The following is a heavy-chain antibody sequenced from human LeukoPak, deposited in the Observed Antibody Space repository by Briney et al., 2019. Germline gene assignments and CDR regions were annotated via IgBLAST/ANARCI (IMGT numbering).Heavy chain of an antibody. V-gene: IGHV4-4*02. CDR1: GGSISSSNW. Sequence: SETLSLTCAVSGGSISSSNWWSWVRQPPGKGLEWIGEIYHSGSTNYNPSLKSRVTISVDKSKNQFSLKLSSVTAADTAVYYCARAYGSGSYYIHDAFDIWGQGTMVTVSS. CDR3: ARAYGSGSYYIHDAFDI. CDR2: IYHSGST. D-gene: IGHD3-10*01. J-gene: IGHJ3*02.